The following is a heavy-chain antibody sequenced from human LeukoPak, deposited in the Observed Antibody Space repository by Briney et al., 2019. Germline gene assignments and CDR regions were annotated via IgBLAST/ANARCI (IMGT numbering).Heavy chain of an antibody. Sequence: GGSLRLSCAASGFTFSSYWMSWVRQAPGKGLEWVANIKQDGSEKYYVDSVKGRFTISRDNAKNSLFLQVNSLRAEDTAVYYCARDLSGWELQEYWGQGTLVTVSS. CDR2: IKQDGSEK. V-gene: IGHV3-7*01. CDR1: GFTFSSYW. CDR3: ARDLSGWELQEY. D-gene: IGHD1-26*01. J-gene: IGHJ4*02.